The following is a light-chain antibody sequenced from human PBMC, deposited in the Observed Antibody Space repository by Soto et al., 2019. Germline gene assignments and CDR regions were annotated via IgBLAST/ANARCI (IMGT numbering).Light chain of an antibody. CDR3: CSYAGNYTLL. J-gene: IGLJ2*01. Sequence: QSALTQPRSVSGSPGQSVSISCTGTSSDVGGYNYVSWYQQHPGKAPTRMIYDVTKRPSGVPDRFSGSKSGNTASLTISGLQAEDEADYYCCSYAGNYTLLFGGGTKLTVL. CDR1: SSDVGGYNY. V-gene: IGLV2-11*01. CDR2: DVT.